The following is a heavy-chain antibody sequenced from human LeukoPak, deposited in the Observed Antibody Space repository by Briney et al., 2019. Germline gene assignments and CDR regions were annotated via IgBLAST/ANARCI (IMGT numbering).Heavy chain of an antibody. D-gene: IGHD4-17*01. Sequence: ASVKVSCKASGYTFTSYYMHWVRQAPGQGLEWMGIINPSGGSTSYAQKFQGRVTMTRDTSTSTVYMELSSLRSEDTAVYYCARAGASNNDYGDFYYYYYMDVWGKGTTVTISS. CDR1: GYTFTSYY. J-gene: IGHJ6*03. CDR2: INPSGGST. V-gene: IGHV1-46*01. CDR3: ARAGASNNDYGDFYYYYYMDV.